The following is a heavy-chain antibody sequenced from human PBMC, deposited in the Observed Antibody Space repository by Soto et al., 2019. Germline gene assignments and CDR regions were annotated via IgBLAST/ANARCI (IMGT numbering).Heavy chain of an antibody. D-gene: IGHD2-2*01. V-gene: IGHV3-33*01. J-gene: IGHJ5*02. CDR1: GFTFSTYG. Sequence: QVQLVESGGGVVQPGRSLRLSCAASGFTFSTYGMHWVRQAPGKGLEWVALIYYDGSKKYYADSVKGRFTISRDNSKNTLYLQMNSLRVEGTAIYYCASGAAATTPNWFDPWGQGTLVTVSS. CDR3: ASGAAATTPNWFDP. CDR2: IYYDGSKK.